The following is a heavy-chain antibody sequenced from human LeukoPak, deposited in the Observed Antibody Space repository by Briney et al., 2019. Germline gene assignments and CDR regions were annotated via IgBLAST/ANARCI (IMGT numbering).Heavy chain of an antibody. CDR2: IIPSIEIA. J-gene: IGHJ4*02. Sequence: GASVKVSCKAYGGAFTIHGISWVRQAPGQGLGWMGRIIPSIEIANYAQRFQGRVTITADRSTTTAYMELTSLTPEDTAVYYCARDQNYYGSGKYLGYVDSWGQGTLVTVSS. CDR1: GGAFTIHG. D-gene: IGHD3-10*01. CDR3: ARDQNYYGSGKYLGYVDS. V-gene: IGHV1-69*04.